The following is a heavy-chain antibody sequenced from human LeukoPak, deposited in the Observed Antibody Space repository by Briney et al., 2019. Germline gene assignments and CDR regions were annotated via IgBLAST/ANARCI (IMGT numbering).Heavy chain of an antibody. Sequence: SETLSLTRTVSGGSISSGGYYWSWIRQHPGKGLEWIGYIYYSGSTYYNPSLKSRVTISVDTSKNQFSLKLSSVTAADTAVYYCARDRVLRFFGRFDPWGQGTLVTVSS. D-gene: IGHD3-3*01. J-gene: IGHJ5*02. CDR3: ARDRVLRFFGRFDP. V-gene: IGHV4-31*03. CDR2: IYYSGST. CDR1: GGSISSGGYY.